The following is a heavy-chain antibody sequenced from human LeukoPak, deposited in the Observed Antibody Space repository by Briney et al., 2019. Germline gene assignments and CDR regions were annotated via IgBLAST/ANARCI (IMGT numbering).Heavy chain of an antibody. Sequence: GGSLRLSCAASGFTFSSYAMSWVRQAPGKGLEWVSAISGSGGSTYYADSVKGRFTISRDNSKNTLYLQMNSLRAEDTAVYYCAEPHLGGYDLFDYWGQGTLVTVSS. D-gene: IGHD5-12*01. CDR3: AEPHLGGYDLFDY. J-gene: IGHJ4*02. CDR2: ISGSGGST. V-gene: IGHV3-23*01. CDR1: GFTFSSYA.